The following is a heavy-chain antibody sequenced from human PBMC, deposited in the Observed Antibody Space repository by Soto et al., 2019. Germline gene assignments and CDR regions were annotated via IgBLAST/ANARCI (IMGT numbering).Heavy chain of an antibody. CDR3: ARVDSSGYYYAFDI. CDR2: IYYSGST. V-gene: IGHV4-59*01. CDR1: GGSISSYY. D-gene: IGHD3-22*01. Sequence: SSETLSLTCTVSGGSISSYYWSWIRQPPGKGLEWIGYIYYSGSTNYNPSLKSRVTISVDTSKNQFSLKLSSVTAADTAVYYCARVDSSGYYYAFDIWGQGTMVTVSS. J-gene: IGHJ3*02.